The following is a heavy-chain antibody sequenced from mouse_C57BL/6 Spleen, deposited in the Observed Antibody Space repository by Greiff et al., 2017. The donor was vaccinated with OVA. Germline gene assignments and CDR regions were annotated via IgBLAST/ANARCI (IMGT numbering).Heavy chain of an antibody. CDR1: VYTFTSYW. Sequence: LQQPGTELVKPGASVKLSCKASVYTFTSYWMHWVKQRPGQGLEWIGNINPSNGGTNYNEKFKSKATLTVDKSSSTAYMQLSSLTSEDSAVYFCARGGLLYAMDYWGQGTSVTVSS. D-gene: IGHD1-1*01. J-gene: IGHJ4*01. V-gene: IGHV1-53*01. CDR2: INPSNGGT. CDR3: ARGGLLYAMDY.